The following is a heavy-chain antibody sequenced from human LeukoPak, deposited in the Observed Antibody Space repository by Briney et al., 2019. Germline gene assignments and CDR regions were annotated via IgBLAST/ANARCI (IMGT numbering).Heavy chain of an antibody. J-gene: IGHJ4*02. V-gene: IGHV1-18*01. CDR2: ISAYNGNT. CDR3: ARDIGRYYDSSGYYIFGY. D-gene: IGHD3-22*01. CDR1: GYTFTSYG. Sequence: ASVEVSCKASGYTFTSYGISWVRQAPGQGLEWMGWISAYNGNTNYAQKLQGRVTMTTDTSTSTAYMELRSLRSDDTAVYYCARDIGRYYDSSGYYIFGYWGQGTLVTVSS.